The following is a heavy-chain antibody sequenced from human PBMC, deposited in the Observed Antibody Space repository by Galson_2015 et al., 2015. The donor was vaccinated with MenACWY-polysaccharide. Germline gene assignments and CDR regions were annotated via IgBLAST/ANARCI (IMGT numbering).Heavy chain of an antibody. CDR3: ARCHDGMDV. Sequence: LRLSCAASGFTFSSYWMTWVRQARGEGLEGVANIKKDGSEKYYVDAVKGRFTISRDNAKNSLYLQMHSLRAEDTAVYYCARCHDGMDVWGQGTTVPVSS. CDR1: GFTFSSYW. V-gene: IGHV3-7*01. CDR2: IKKDGSEK. J-gene: IGHJ6*02.